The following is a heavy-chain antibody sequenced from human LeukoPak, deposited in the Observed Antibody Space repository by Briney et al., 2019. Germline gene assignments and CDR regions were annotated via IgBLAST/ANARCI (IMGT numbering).Heavy chain of an antibody. CDR2: INPNSGGT. Sequence: ASVKVSCKASGYTVTAYYIHWVRQAPGQGPEWMGWINPNSGGTNYAQNFHGRITMTRDTSISTAFMELSRLRSDDTAVYFCARAATPRRHNWFDPWGQGTLVTVSS. J-gene: IGHJ5*02. CDR1: GYTVTAYY. D-gene: IGHD4-23*01. V-gene: IGHV1-2*02. CDR3: ARAATPRRHNWFDP.